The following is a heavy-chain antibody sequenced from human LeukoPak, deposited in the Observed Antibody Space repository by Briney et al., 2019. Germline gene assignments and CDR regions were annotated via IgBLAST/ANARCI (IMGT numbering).Heavy chain of an antibody. CDR3: AREGVTVTTFRHWFDP. V-gene: IGHV3-21*01. CDR2: ISSSSSYI. J-gene: IGHJ5*02. Sequence: GGSLRLSCAASGFAFSRYSMTWVRQAPGKGLEWVSSISSSSSYIYYADSVKGRFTISRDNAKNSLYLQMNSLRAEDTAVYYCAREGVTVTTFRHWFDPWGQGTLVTVSS. CDR1: GFAFSRYS. D-gene: IGHD4-17*01.